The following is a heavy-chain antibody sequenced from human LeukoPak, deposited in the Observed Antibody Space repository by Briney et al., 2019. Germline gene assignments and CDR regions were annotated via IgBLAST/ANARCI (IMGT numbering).Heavy chain of an antibody. D-gene: IGHD3-22*01. V-gene: IGHV1-69*01. Sequence: AVKVSCKASGGTFSSYAISWVRQAPGQGLEWMGGIIPIFGTANYAQKFQGRVTITADESTSTAYMELSSLRSEDTAVYYCARAGGSWEYYYDSSGYSYFDYWGQGTLATVSS. CDR3: ARAGGSWEYYYDSSGYSYFDY. J-gene: IGHJ4*02. CDR2: IIPIFGTA. CDR1: GGTFSSYA.